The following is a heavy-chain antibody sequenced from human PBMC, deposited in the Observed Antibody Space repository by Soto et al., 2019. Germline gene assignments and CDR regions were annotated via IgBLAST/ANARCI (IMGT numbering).Heavy chain of an antibody. Sequence: SLRLSCAASGFTFSSYGMHWVRQAPGKGLEWVAVISYDGSNKYYADSVKGRFTISRDNSKNTLYLQMNSLRAEDTAVYYCAKDRDGYNPTSPIDYWGQGTLVTVSS. V-gene: IGHV3-30*18. CDR1: GFTFSSYG. D-gene: IGHD5-12*01. CDR2: ISYDGSNK. J-gene: IGHJ4*02. CDR3: AKDRDGYNPTSPIDY.